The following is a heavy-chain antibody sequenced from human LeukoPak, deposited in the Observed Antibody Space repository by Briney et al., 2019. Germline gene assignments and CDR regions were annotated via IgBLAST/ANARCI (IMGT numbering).Heavy chain of an antibody. Sequence: SETLSLTCAVSGYSISTGYYWGFIRQPPGQGLEWIGRIYTSGSTNYNPSLKSRVTMSVDTSKNQFSLKLSSVTAADTAVYYCARDSGSYLDYWGQGTLVTVSS. CDR2: IYTSGST. CDR1: GYSISTGYY. CDR3: ARDSGSYLDY. J-gene: IGHJ4*02. V-gene: IGHV4-38-2*02. D-gene: IGHD1-26*01.